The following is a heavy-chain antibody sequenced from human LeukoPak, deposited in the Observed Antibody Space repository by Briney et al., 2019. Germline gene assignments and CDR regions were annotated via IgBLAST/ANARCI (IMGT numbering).Heavy chain of an antibody. V-gene: IGHV3-7*03. CDR3: ARDIFDL. J-gene: IGHJ4*02. Sequence: GGSLRLSCAASGFTFSSYSMHWVRQAPGKGLEWVANVKEDGSEKYYVDSVKGRFTVSRDNAKNLMYLQINSLRAEDTAVYYCARDIFDLWGQGTLVTVSS. CDR2: VKEDGSEK. CDR1: GFTFSSYS.